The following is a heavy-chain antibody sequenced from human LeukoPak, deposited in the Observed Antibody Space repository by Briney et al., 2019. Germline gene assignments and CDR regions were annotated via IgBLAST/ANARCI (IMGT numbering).Heavy chain of an antibody. V-gene: IGHV4-61*01. CDR2: IYYSGST. CDR1: GGSVSSGNYY. D-gene: IGHD3-3*01. CDR3: ARRSGYSPNWFDP. Sequence: PSETLSLTCTVSGGSVSSGNYYWSWIRQPPGKGLEWLGYIYYSGSTNYNPSFKSRVTMSVDTSKNQFSLRLTSVTAADTAVYYCARRSGYSPNWFDPWGQGTLVTVSS. J-gene: IGHJ5*02.